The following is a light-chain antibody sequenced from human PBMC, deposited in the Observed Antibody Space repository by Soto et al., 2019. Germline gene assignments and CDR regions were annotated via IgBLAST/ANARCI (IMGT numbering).Light chain of an antibody. V-gene: IGKV3-15*01. Sequence: EILMTQSSATLSVSPGERATLSCRASQSVSSDLAWYHQKPGQAPRLLIYGASTRATGIPARFSGRGSRTEFTLTINSLQSEDLSVYYGQQYKNWPRTLVQGTKVDIK. CDR2: GAS. CDR1: QSVSSD. J-gene: IGKJ1*01. CDR3: QQYKNWPRT.